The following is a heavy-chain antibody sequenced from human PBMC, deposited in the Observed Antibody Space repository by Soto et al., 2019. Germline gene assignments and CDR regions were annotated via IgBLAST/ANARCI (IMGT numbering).Heavy chain of an antibody. CDR3: ARSQTTVTSYDY. J-gene: IGHJ4*02. CDR2: VYNSGST. Sequence: PSETLSLTCTVFGGSIRSYYWSWVRRPPGKGLEWIGYVYNSGSTTYSPSFKSRVTISADTSRNQFSLKLTSVTAADTAVYYCARSQTTVTSYDYWGQGTLVTVSS. V-gene: IGHV4-59*01. D-gene: IGHD4-17*01. CDR1: GGSIRSYY.